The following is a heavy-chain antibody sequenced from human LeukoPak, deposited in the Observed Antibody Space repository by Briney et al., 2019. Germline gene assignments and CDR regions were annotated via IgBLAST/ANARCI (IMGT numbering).Heavy chain of an antibody. V-gene: IGHV1-8*01. CDR3: ARRGVGTHFDD. CDR1: GYTFTSYD. Sequence: ASVKVSCKASGYTFTSYDINWVRQATGQGLEWMGWMNPNSGNTGFAQKFQGRITMTRNTSISTAYMELSSLRSDDTAVYYCARRGVGTHFDDWGQGTLVTVSS. J-gene: IGHJ4*02. D-gene: IGHD1-1*01. CDR2: MNPNSGNT.